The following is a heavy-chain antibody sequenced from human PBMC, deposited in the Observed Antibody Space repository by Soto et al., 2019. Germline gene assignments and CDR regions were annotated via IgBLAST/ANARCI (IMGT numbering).Heavy chain of an antibody. J-gene: IGHJ4*02. CDR1: GGSFSGYF. D-gene: IGHD1-1*01. CDR3: ARRRDGNNRQHKNYFDY. V-gene: IGHV4-34*01. CDR2: SNHSGST. Sequence: SETLSLTCAVFGGSFSGYFWSWIRQPPGKGLEWIGESNHSGSTNYNPSLKSRVTISMDTSKNQFSLKLSSVTAADTAVYYCARRRDGNNRQHKNYFDYWGQGTLVTVAS.